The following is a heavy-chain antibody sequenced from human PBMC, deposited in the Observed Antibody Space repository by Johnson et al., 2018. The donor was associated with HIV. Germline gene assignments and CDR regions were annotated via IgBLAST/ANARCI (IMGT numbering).Heavy chain of an antibody. CDR2: ISYDGSNK. CDR3: AGSGSSGYPDAFDI. J-gene: IGHJ3*02. D-gene: IGHD3-22*01. CDR1: GFTFSSYA. V-gene: IGHV3-30-3*01. Sequence: QVQLVESGGGVVQPGRSLRLSCAASGFTFSSYAMHWVRQAPGKGLEWVAVISYDGSNKYYADSVKGRFTISRDNSKNTLFLQMNSLRADDTAVYYCAGSGSSGYPDAFDIWGQGTMVTVSS.